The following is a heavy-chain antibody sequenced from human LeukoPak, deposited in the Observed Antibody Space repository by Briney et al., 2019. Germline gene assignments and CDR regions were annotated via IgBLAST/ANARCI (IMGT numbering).Heavy chain of an antibody. Sequence: ASVKVSCKASGYSLTGYYMHWVRQAPGQGLEWMGWINPNSGGTNYAQKFQGSVTMTSDTSINTAYMELSRLRSDDTAVYYCARDGSGWYWFDPWGQGTLVTVSS. J-gene: IGHJ5*02. CDR1: GYSLTGYY. D-gene: IGHD6-19*01. V-gene: IGHV1-2*02. CDR3: ARDGSGWYWFDP. CDR2: INPNSGGT.